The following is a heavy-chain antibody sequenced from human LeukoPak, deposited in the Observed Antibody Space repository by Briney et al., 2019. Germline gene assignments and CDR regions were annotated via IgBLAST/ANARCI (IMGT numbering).Heavy chain of an antibody. CDR2: IFYSGST. Sequence: SETLSLTCTVSDDSISSSSYYWGWIRQPPGKGLEWIGSIFYSGSTFCNPSLKSRVTISVDTSKNQFSLKLSSVTAADTAVYHCARQVTTLSYFDYWAREPWSPSPQ. V-gene: IGHV4-39*01. CDR1: DDSISSSSYY. D-gene: IGHD4-11*01. CDR3: ARQVTTLSYFDY. J-gene: IGHJ4*02.